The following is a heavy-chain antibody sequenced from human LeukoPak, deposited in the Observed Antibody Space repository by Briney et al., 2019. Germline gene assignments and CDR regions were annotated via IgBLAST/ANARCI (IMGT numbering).Heavy chain of an antibody. D-gene: IGHD3-10*01. V-gene: IGHV4-4*07. J-gene: IGHJ6*04. CDR1: GGSISSYY. Sequence: SETLSLTCTVSGGSISSYYWSWIRQPAGKGLEWIGRIFASGSTNSNPSLKSRVTMSVDTSKNRFSLNLSSVTAADTAVYYCARHSAMDVWGKGTTVTVSS. CDR2: IFASGST. CDR3: ARHSAMDV.